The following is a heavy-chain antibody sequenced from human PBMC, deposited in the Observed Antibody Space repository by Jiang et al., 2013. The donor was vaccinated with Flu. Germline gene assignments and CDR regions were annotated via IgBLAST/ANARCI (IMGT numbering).Heavy chain of an antibody. CDR1: GYIFTSFY. CDR2: IYPGDSDT. CDR3: ASPRGYNYGPFDF. V-gene: IGHV5-51*01. J-gene: IGHJ4*02. D-gene: IGHD5-18*01. Sequence: GAEVKKPGESLKISCKGSGYIFTSFYIAWVRQMPGKGLEWMGIIYPGDSDTKYNPSFQGQATISADKSINTAYLQWTSLKASDTAIYYCASPRGYNYGPFDFWGQGTLITVSS.